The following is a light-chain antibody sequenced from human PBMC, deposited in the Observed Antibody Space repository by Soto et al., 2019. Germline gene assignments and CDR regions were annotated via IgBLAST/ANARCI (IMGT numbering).Light chain of an antibody. CDR2: YDR. CDR1: NIGSKS. CDR3: QVWDSSSNRAV. Sequence: SYELTQPPSVSVAPGTTARIPCGGNNIGSKSVHWYQQRPGQAPVMVIYYDRDRPSGIPERFSGSNSGDTATLTISRVEAGDEADYFCQVWDSSSNRAVFGAGTKVTVL. J-gene: IGLJ1*01. V-gene: IGLV3-21*04.